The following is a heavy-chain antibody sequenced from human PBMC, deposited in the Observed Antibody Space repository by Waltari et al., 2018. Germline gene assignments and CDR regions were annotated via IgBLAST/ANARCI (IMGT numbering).Heavy chain of an antibody. CDR1: GFTFDDYA. Sequence: EVQLVESGGGLVQPGRSLRLSCAASGFTFDDYAMHWVRQAPGKGLEWVSGISWNSGSIGYADSVKGRFTISRDNAKNSLYLQMNSLRAEDMALYYCAKSRGSGYPVDAFDIWGQGTMVTVSS. D-gene: IGHD3-22*01. V-gene: IGHV3-9*03. CDR2: ISWNSGSI. J-gene: IGHJ3*02. CDR3: AKSRGSGYPVDAFDI.